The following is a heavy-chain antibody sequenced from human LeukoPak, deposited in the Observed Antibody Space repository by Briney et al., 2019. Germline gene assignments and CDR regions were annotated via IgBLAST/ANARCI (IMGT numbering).Heavy chain of an antibody. V-gene: IGHV3-7*01. D-gene: IGHD7-27*01. CDR1: GFSFNTDW. CDR3: RRGHWDQYA. CDR2: IKPDGSEK. Sequence: GGSLRLSCVGSGFSFNTDWMNWVRQAPGKGLEWVANIKPDGSEKYYVDSVEGRFTISRDNAKNSLYLQMNSLRVDDTALYFCRRGHWDQYARDRGTLVTVSS. J-gene: IGHJ4*02.